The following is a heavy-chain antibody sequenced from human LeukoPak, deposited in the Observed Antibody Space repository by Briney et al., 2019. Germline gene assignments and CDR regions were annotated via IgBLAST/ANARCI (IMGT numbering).Heavy chain of an antibody. V-gene: IGHV4-59*01. CDR3: ARGGSSSSVWFDP. D-gene: IGHD6-13*01. J-gene: IGHJ5*02. CDR2: IYYTGST. CDR1: GGSINSYF. Sequence: SETLSLTCIVSGGSINSYFWTWIRQPPGKGLQWIGYIYYTGSTNYNPSLKSRVTIFLDTSKNQFSLKLRSVTAAGTAVYYCARGGSSSSVWFDPWGQGTLVTVSS.